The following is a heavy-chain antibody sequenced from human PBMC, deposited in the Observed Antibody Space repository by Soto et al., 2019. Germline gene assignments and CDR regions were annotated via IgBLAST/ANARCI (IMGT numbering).Heavy chain of an antibody. CDR1: GYTFTSYG. CDR2: ISAYNGNT. V-gene: IGHV1-18*01. Sequence: ASVKVSCKASGYTFTSYGISWVRQAPGQGLEWMGWISAYNGNTNYAQKLQGRVTMTTDTSTSTAYMGLRSLRSDDTAMYYCARDRGRYFDWLLSRQKLNWFDPWGQGTLVTVSS. CDR3: ARDRGRYFDWLLSRQKLNWFDP. D-gene: IGHD3-9*01. J-gene: IGHJ5*02.